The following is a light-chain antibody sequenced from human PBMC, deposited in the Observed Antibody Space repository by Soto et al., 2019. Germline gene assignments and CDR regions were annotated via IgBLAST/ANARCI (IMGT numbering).Light chain of an antibody. V-gene: IGKV4-1*01. CDR2: WAA. CDR1: QSLLSTTNNKNY. CDR3: QQYDITPRT. J-gene: IGKJ4*01. Sequence: DIVMTQSPDSLAVSLGERATINCKSSQSLLSTTNNKNYLVWYQQKPGQPPKLLIYWAATRESGVPDRFSGSGSGTDFALTNSSRQAEDVAVYCCQQYDITPRTFGGGTKVEIK.